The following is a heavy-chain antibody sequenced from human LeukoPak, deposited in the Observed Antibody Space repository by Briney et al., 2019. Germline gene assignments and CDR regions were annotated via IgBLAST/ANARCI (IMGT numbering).Heavy chain of an antibody. CDR2: ITDSGKP. CDR3: ASRNYYLDH. Sequence: GGSLRLSCAASGFSFSTYSMTWVRQAPGKGLEWVSGITDSGKPCYADSVKGRFTISRDNSKSTLYLQINSLRAEDTAVYYCASRNYYLDHWGQGALVTVSS. V-gene: IGHV3-23*01. CDR1: GFSFSTYS. D-gene: IGHD3-10*01. J-gene: IGHJ4*02.